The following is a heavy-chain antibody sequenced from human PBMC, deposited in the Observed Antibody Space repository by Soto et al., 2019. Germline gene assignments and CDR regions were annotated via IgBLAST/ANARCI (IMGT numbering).Heavy chain of an antibody. CDR3: AKRPLGVWSGELLLHSPASVAFDY. J-gene: IGHJ4*02. Sequence: PGVSLRLSCAASGFTFSSYAMSWVRQAPGKGLEWFSSISASGSNSYHADSVKGRFIISRDNSINTLYMKMNSLRLDDTPVYYCAKRPLGVWSGELLLHSPASVAFDYWGQGVLLAVSS. V-gene: IGHV3-23*01. CDR1: GFTFSSYA. D-gene: IGHD3-10*01. CDR2: ISASGSNS.